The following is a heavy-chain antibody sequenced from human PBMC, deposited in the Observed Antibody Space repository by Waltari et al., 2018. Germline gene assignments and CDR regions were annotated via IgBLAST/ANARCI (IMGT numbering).Heavy chain of an antibody. CDR2: IYQSGST. D-gene: IGHD1-26*01. CDR1: GYSVTRGYY. V-gene: IGHV4-38-2*01. Sequence: QVQLHESGPGLVKSSETLSLTCAVSGYSVTRGYYWGWIRQPPGKGLGWIGTIYQSGSTYYNPSLKSRITISLDTSKNQFSLKLNSVTAADTAVYYCARHQVGGRDFEYWGQGTLVTVSS. J-gene: IGHJ4*02. CDR3: ARHQVGGRDFEY.